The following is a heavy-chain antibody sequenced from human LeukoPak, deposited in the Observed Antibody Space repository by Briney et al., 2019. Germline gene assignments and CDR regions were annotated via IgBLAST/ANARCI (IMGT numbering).Heavy chain of an antibody. Sequence: GGSLRLSCAASGFTFSSYWMTWVRQAPGKGLEWVANINEDGSKMYHVDSVKGRFTISRDNTKNSLFLQMNSLRAEDTAVYYCARGVYALDIWGQGTMVTVSS. V-gene: IGHV3-7*03. CDR3: ARGVYALDI. CDR1: GFTFSSYW. CDR2: INEDGSKM. J-gene: IGHJ3*02.